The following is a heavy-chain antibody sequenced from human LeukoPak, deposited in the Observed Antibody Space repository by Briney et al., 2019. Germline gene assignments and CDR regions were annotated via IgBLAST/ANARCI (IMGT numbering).Heavy chain of an antibody. CDR2: MNPNSGNT. D-gene: IGHD5-18*01. V-gene: IGHV1-8*01. J-gene: IGHJ3*02. CDR1: GYTFTSYD. CDR3: ARDGYDLYAFDI. Sequence: ASVKVSCKASGYTFTSYDINWVRQATGQGLEWMGWMNPNSGNTGYAQKFQGRVTMTRNTSISTAYMELSSLRSEDTAVYYCARDGYDLYAFDIWGQGTMVTVSS.